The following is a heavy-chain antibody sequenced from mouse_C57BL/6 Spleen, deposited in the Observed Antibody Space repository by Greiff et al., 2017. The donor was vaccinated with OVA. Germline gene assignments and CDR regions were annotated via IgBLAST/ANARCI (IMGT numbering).Heavy chain of an antibody. Sequence: QVQLQQSGAELVKPGASVKISCKASGYAFSSYWMNWVKQRPGKGLEWIGQIYPGDGDTNYNGKFKGKATLTADKSSSTAYMQLSSLTSEDSAVYFCARGEAVYYFDYWGQGTTLTVSS. CDR1: GYAFSSYW. J-gene: IGHJ2*01. CDR2: IYPGDGDT. CDR3: ARGEAVYYFDY. V-gene: IGHV1-80*01.